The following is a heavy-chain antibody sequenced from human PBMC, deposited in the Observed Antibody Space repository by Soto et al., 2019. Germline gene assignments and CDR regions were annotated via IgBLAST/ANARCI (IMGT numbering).Heavy chain of an antibody. Sequence: QVQLQESGPGLVKPSETLSLTCTVSGASITTHYWSWIRQPPGQGLEWIGYIYYSGNTNYNPSLKSRVTISTDTSKNQVSLKLTSVIAADTAVYYCARGSDYSKVGYWGQGTLVTVSS. CDR3: ARGSDYSKVGY. D-gene: IGHD4-4*01. CDR2: IYYSGNT. V-gene: IGHV4-59*11. CDR1: GASITTHY. J-gene: IGHJ4*02.